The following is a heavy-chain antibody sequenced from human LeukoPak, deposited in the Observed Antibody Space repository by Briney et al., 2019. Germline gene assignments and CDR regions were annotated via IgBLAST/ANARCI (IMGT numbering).Heavy chain of an antibody. Sequence: ASVKVSCKASGGSFSSYVITWVRQAPGQGLEWMGRIIPVFGVSNFAQKFQGRVTITADKSTNTAHMELSRLESGDTAVYYCTREGVYAPDPSSYHRDAFDMWGQGTVAIVSS. CDR1: GGSFSSYV. V-gene: IGHV1-69*04. J-gene: IGHJ3*02. CDR2: IIPVFGVS. D-gene: IGHD3-16*02. CDR3: TREGVYAPDPSSYHRDAFDM.